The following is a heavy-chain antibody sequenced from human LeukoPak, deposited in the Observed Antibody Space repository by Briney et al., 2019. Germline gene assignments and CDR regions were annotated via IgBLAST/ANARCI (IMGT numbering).Heavy chain of an antibody. V-gene: IGHV3-21*01. CDR2: ISSSSSYI. J-gene: IGHJ4*02. CDR3: ARDLVAGTDY. Sequence: GGSLRLSCAASGFTFSSYSMNWVRRAPGKGLEWVSSISSSSSYIYYADSVKGRFTISRDNAKNSLYLQMNSLRAEDTAVYYCARDLVAGTDYWGQGTLVTVSS. D-gene: IGHD6-19*01. CDR1: GFTFSSYS.